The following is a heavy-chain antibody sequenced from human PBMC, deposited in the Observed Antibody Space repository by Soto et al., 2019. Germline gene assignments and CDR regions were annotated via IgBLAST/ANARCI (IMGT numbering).Heavy chain of an antibody. CDR2: ISYDGSNK. V-gene: IGHV3-30-3*01. Sequence: PGGSLRLSCAASGFTFSSYAMHWVRQAPGKGLEWVAVISYDGSNKYYADSVKGRFTISRDNSKNTLYLQMNSLRAEDTAVYYYATRRDGYNAPFDYWGQGTLVTVSS. D-gene: IGHD5-12*01. CDR1: GFTFSSYA. J-gene: IGHJ4*02. CDR3: ATRRDGYNAPFDY.